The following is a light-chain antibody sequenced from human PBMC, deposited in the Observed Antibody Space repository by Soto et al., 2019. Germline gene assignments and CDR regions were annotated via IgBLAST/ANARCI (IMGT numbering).Light chain of an antibody. CDR3: QEYNSYPVN. J-gene: IGKJ5*01. CDR2: DAS. Sequence: DIQVTQSPATLSASVGARVTITCRARQTIGTWLAWYQQKPAKAPKLLIYDASTLESGVPSRFSGSGPGTEFNLTISSLQPEDVATDYCQEYNSYPVNFGQGTRL. V-gene: IGKV1-5*01. CDR1: QTIGTW.